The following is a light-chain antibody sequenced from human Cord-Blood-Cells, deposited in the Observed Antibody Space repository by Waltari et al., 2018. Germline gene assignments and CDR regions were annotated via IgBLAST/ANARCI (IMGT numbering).Light chain of an antibody. J-gene: IGLJ3*02. V-gene: IGLV1-40*01. CDR1: SSNIGAGYD. CDR3: QSYDSSLSGWV. CDR2: GNS. Sequence: QSVLTQPPAVSGAPGQRVTISCTGSSSNIGAGYDVHCYQQLPGTAPKHLINGNSNRPSGVPHRFSRSQSGTSASMANPGLQAEDEAYYYGQSYDSSLSGWVFGGGTKLTVL.